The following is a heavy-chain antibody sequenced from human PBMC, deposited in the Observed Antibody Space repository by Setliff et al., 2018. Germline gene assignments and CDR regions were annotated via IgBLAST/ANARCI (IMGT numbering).Heavy chain of an antibody. V-gene: IGHV3-7*01. CDR3: AREGDTVNWFDP. CDR1: GFTFSIYW. CDR2: IKQDGSEK. D-gene: IGHD4-4*01. J-gene: IGHJ5*02. Sequence: PGGSLRLSCAASGFTFSIYWMSWVRQAPGKGLEWVANIKQDGSEKYYVDSVKGRFTISRDNAKNSLYLQMNSLRAEDTAVYYCAREGDTVNWFDPWGQGTLVTVSS.